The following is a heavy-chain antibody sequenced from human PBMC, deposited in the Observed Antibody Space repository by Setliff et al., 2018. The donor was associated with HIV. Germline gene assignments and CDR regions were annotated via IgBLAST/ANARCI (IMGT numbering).Heavy chain of an antibody. CDR1: GYSISSGYF. CDR3: ARVVVVAATPEYFQH. J-gene: IGHJ1*01. CDR2: IYHSGNT. Sequence: SETLSLTCAASGYSISSGYFWGWIRQPPGKGLEWIGSIYHSGNTYYNPSLKSRVTISVDTSKNQFSLKLSSVTAADTAVYYCARVVVVAATPEYFQHWGQGTLVTVS. D-gene: IGHD2-15*01. V-gene: IGHV4-38-2*01.